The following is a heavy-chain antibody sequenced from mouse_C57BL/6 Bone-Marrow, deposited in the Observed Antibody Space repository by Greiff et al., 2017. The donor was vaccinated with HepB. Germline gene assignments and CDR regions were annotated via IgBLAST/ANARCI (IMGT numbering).Heavy chain of an antibody. CDR1: GFTFSDYY. J-gene: IGHJ1*03. D-gene: IGHD2-4*01. Sequence: DVQLVESEGGLVQPGSSMKLSCTASGFTFSDYYMAWVSQVPEKGLEWVANIKYDGSSTYYLDSLTSRFIISRDNATNILYLQLSSLKSEDTATYYCARDGELRREYFDVWGTGTTVTVSS. CDR2: IKYDGSST. CDR3: ARDGELRREYFDV. V-gene: IGHV5-16*01.